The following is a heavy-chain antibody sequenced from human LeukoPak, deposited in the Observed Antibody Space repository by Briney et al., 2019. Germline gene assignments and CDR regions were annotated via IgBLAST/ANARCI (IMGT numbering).Heavy chain of an antibody. V-gene: IGHV1-3*01. J-gene: IGHJ4*02. D-gene: IGHD4-17*01. CDR2: INAGNGNT. Sequence: ASVKVSCKASGYTFTSYAMHWERQAPGQRLEWMGWINAGNGNTKYSQKFQGRVTITRDTSASTAYMELSSLRSEDTAVYYCARERFLTVTTRYFDYWGQGTLVTVSS. CDR3: ARERFLTVTTRYFDY. CDR1: GYTFTSYA.